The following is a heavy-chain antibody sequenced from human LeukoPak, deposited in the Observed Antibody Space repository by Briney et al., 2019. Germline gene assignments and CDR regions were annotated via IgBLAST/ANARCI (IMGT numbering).Heavy chain of an antibody. J-gene: IGHJ4*02. V-gene: IGHV4-38-2*02. Sequence: SETLSLTCTVSGYSISSGYYWGWIRQPPGKGLEWIGSIYHSGSTYYNPSLKSRVTISVDTSKNQFSLKLSSVTAADTAVYYCARVAMYYDNSGYLDYWGQGTLVTVSS. CDR3: ARVAMYYDNSGYLDY. D-gene: IGHD3-22*01. CDR2: IYHSGST. CDR1: GYSISSGYY.